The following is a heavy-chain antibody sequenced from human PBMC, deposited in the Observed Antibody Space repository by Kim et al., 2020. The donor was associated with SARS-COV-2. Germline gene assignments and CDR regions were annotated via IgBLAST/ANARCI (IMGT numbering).Heavy chain of an antibody. J-gene: IGHJ4*02. CDR3: AKDPGSSSSEFDY. Sequence: YYADSVKGRFTISRDNSKNTLYLQMNSLRAEDTAVYYCAKDPGSSSSEFDYWGQGTLVTVSS. D-gene: IGHD6-6*01. V-gene: IGHV3-30*02.